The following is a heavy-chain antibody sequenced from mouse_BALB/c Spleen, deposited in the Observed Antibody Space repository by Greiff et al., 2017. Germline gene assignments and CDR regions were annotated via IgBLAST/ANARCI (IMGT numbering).Heavy chain of an antibody. CDR2: IYPGDGDT. CDR1: GYAFSSYW. D-gene: IGHD1-1*01. Sequence: QVQLQQSGAELVRPGSSVKISCKASGYAFSSYWMNWVKQRPGQGLEWIGQIYPGDGDTNYNGKFKGKATLTADKSSSTAYMQLSSLTSEDSAVYYCASPYYYGSLYYAMDYWGQGTSVTVSS. V-gene: IGHV1-80*01. J-gene: IGHJ4*01. CDR3: ASPYYYGSLYYAMDY.